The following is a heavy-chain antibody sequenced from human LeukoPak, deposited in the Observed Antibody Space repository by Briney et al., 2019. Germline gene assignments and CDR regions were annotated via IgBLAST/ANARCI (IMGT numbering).Heavy chain of an antibody. D-gene: IGHD2-21*01. J-gene: IGHJ4*02. V-gene: IGHV3-21*01. Sequence: GGSLRLSCAASGFTFSRYTMNWVRQAPGKGLEWVSSISSSSSYIYYADSVRGRFTISRDNAKNLLYLQMNSLRAEDTAVYYCARQSILWWGYFDYWGQGTLVTVSS. CDR1: GFTFSRYT. CDR2: ISSSSSYI. CDR3: ARQSILWWGYFDY.